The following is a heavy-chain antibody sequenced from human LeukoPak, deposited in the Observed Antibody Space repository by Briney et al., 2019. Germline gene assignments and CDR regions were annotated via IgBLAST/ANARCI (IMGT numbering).Heavy chain of an antibody. CDR3: ARLSGYDWESYKDY. V-gene: IGHV4-59*01. J-gene: IGHJ4*02. CDR1: GGTFSSYY. CDR2: IYYSGST. Sequence: SETLSLTCAVYGGTFSSYYWSWIRQPPGKGLEWIGYIYYSGSTNYNPSLKSRVTISVDTSKNQFSLKLRSVTAADTAVYYCARLSGYDWESYKDYWGQGTLVTVSS. D-gene: IGHD5-12*01.